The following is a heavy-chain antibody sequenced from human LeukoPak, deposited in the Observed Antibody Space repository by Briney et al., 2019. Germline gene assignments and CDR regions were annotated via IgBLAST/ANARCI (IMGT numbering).Heavy chain of an antibody. CDR2: IRSKAYGGTT. CDR1: GFTFGDYA. Sequence: GGSLRLSCTASGFTFGDYAMSWVRQAPGKGLEWVGFIRSKAYGGTTEYAASVKGRFTISRDDSKSIAYLQMNSLKTEDTAVYYCTRGGGGNVADGDYLDAFDTWGQGTMVTVSS. V-gene: IGHV3-49*04. J-gene: IGHJ3*02. D-gene: IGHD4-17*01. CDR3: TRGGGGNVADGDYLDAFDT.